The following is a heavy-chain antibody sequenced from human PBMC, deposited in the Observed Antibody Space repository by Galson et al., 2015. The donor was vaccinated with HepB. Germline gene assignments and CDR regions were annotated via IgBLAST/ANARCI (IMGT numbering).Heavy chain of an antibody. CDR3: AKDIVATMGYYYYYYGMDV. CDR2: ISYDGSNK. V-gene: IGHV3-30*18. D-gene: IGHD5-12*01. J-gene: IGHJ6*02. CDR1: GFTFSSYG. Sequence: SLRLSCAASGFTFSSYGMHWVRQAPGKGLEWVAVISYDGSNKYYADSVKGRFTFSRDNSKNTLYLQMNSLRAEDTAVYYCAKDIVATMGYYYYYYGMDVWGQGTTVTVSS.